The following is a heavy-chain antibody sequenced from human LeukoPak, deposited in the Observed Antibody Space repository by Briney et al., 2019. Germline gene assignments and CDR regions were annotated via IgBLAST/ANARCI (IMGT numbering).Heavy chain of an antibody. CDR3: ARWGDSSGYDAFDI. V-gene: IGHV4-59*08. Sequence: KPSETLSLTCTVSGGSISSHYWNWIRQTPGKGLEWIGYIYYIGTTNYNPSLKSRVTISVDRSKSQFSLTLSSVTVVDAAVYYCARWGDSSGYDAFDIWGQGTMVTVSS. D-gene: IGHD3-22*01. J-gene: IGHJ3*02. CDR1: GGSISSHY. CDR2: IYYIGTT.